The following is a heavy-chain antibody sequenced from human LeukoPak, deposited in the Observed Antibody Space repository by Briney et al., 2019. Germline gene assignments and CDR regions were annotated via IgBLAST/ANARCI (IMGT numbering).Heavy chain of an antibody. CDR1: GGSIRNYF. CDR3: GSSDILTGYSPFEY. J-gene: IGHJ4*02. D-gene: IGHD3-9*01. Sequence: SEALSLTCTVSGGSIRNYFWSWIRQPPGKGLEWIGYIYYSGSTDYNPSLKSRVTISLDTSKNQFSLKLSSVTAADTAVYYCGSSDILTGYSPFEYWGQGTLVTVSS. V-gene: IGHV4-59*01. CDR2: IYYSGST.